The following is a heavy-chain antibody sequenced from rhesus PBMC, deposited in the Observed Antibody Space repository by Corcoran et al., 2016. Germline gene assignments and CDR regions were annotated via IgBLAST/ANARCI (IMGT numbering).Heavy chain of an antibody. Sequence: QVQLQESGPGVVKPSETLSLTCAVSGGSISDNYRWSWIRQPPGKGLDWIGYIYGSSTTTNHNPSLKSQVTISKDTSKNQFSLKLRSVTAADTAVYYCARGGMDYWGQGVLVTVSS. CDR1: GGSISDNYR. V-gene: IGHV4S10*01. J-gene: IGHJ4*01. CDR2: IYGSSTTT. CDR3: ARGGMDY. D-gene: IGHD1-32*01.